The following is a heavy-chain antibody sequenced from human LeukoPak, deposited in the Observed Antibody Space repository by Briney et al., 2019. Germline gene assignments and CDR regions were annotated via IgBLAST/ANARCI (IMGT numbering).Heavy chain of an antibody. Sequence: GGSLRLSCVASGFIFSRYGMHWVRQAPGKGLEWVALIWYDGSNICYADSVKGRFTISRDNSTNTLYLQMNSLSAEDTAVYYCARDLRLQRYDSSFPDQWGQGTLVTVSS. CDR3: ARDLRLQRYDSSFPDQ. D-gene: IGHD3-22*01. CDR2: IWYDGSNI. J-gene: IGHJ4*02. CDR1: GFIFSRYG. V-gene: IGHV3-33*01.